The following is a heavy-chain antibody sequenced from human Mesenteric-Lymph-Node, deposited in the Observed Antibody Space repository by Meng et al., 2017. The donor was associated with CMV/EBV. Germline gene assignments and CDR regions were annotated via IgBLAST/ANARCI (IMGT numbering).Heavy chain of an antibody. D-gene: IGHD3-3*01. V-gene: IGHV4-59*01. CDR3: ARTPPRVVIIPHFDY. Sequence: SETLSLTCTVSGGSISSYYWSWIRLPPGKGLEGIGYIYYSGRTNYNPSLKSRVTISVDTSKNQFSLKLSSVTAADTAVYYCARTPPRVVIIPHFDYWGQGTLVTVSS. CDR2: IYYSGRT. J-gene: IGHJ4*02. CDR1: GGSISSYY.